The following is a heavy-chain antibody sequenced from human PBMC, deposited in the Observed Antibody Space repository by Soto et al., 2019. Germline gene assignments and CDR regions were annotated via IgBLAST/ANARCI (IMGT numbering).Heavy chain of an antibody. Sequence: QITLKESGPTLVKPTQTLTLTCTFSGFSLSSSGVGVGWIRQPPGKALEWLALIYWDDDKRYSPSLKSRLPITKDTSKNQVVLTMTNMDPVDKATYYGAHILSRSEYGDFDDYWGQGTLVTVSS. D-gene: IGHD4-17*01. J-gene: IGHJ4*02. CDR3: AHILSRSEYGDFDDY. V-gene: IGHV2-5*02. CDR1: GFSLSSSGVG. CDR2: IYWDDDK.